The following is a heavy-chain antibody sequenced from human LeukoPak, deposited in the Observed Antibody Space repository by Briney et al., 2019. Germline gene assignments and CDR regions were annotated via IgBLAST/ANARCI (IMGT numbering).Heavy chain of an antibody. J-gene: IGHJ4*02. D-gene: IGHD3-16*01. Sequence: GGSLRLSCAASGFIYSTYGMYWVRQAPGKGLEWVAFIRHDGSIKNYADSVKGRSTISRDNSKNTLYLQMNSLRAEDTAVYYCAKDSLADIDYWGQGTLVTVSS. CDR1: GFIYSTYG. CDR3: AKDSLADIDY. CDR2: IRHDGSIK. V-gene: IGHV3-30*02.